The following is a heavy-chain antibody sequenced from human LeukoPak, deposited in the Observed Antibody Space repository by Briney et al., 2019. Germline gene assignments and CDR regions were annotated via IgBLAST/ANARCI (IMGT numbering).Heavy chain of an antibody. CDR2: IIPIFGTA. CDR1: GGTFSSYA. CDR3: ARAGYSSSWYGPEVYYYYMDV. D-gene: IGHD6-13*01. Sequence: GASVKVSCKASGGTFSSYAISWLRQAPGQGLEWMGGIIPIFGTANYAQKFQGRVTITTDESTSTAYMELSSLRSEDTAVYYCARAGYSSSWYGPEVYYYYMDVWGKGTTVTVSS. J-gene: IGHJ6*03. V-gene: IGHV1-69*05.